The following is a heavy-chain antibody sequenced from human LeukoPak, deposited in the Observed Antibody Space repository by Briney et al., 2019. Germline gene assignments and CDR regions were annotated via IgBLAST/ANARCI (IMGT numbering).Heavy chain of an antibody. CDR1: GFSLSTSGMR. CDR3: ARISGRNWFDP. CDR2: IDWDDDN. Sequence: SGPALVKPTQTLTLTCTFSGFSLSTSGMRVSWIRQPPGKALEWLARIDWDDDNFYSTSLKTRLTISKDTSKNQVVLTMTNMDPVDTATYYCARISGRNWFDPWGQGTLVTVSS. D-gene: IGHD3-10*01. J-gene: IGHJ5*02. V-gene: IGHV2-70*04.